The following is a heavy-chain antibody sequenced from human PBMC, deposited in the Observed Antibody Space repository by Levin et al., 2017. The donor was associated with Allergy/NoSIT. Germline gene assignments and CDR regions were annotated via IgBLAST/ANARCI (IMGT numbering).Heavy chain of an antibody. V-gene: IGHV4-39*07. CDR2: IYYSGST. D-gene: IGHD1-26*01. CDR3: AEIPRMSRGPGAHY. J-gene: IGHJ4*02. Sequence: PSQTLSLTCTVSGGSISSSSYYWGWIRQPPGKGLEWIGSIYYSGSTYYNPSLKSRVTISVDTSKNQFSLKLSSVTAADTAVYYCAEIPRMSRGPGAHYWGQGTLVTVSS. CDR1: GGSISSSSYY.